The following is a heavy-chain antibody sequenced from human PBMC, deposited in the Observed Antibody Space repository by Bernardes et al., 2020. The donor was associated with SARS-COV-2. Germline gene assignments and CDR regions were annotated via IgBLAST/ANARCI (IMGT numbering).Heavy chain of an antibody. CDR1: GYTFTSYA. D-gene: IGHD3-10*01. Sequence: ASVKVSCKASGYTFTSYAMHWVRQAPGQRLEWMGWINAGNGNTKYSQKFQGRVTITRDTSASTAYMELSSLRSEDTAVYYCARDQLLWFGELLNYGMDVWGQGTTVTVSS. V-gene: IGHV1-3*01. J-gene: IGHJ6*02. CDR2: INAGNGNT. CDR3: ARDQLLWFGELLNYGMDV.